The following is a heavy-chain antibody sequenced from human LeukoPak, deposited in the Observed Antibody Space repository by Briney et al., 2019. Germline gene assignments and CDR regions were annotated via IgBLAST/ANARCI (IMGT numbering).Heavy chain of an antibody. D-gene: IGHD3-10*01. Sequence: GGSLRLFCAASGFTFSSYSMNWVRQAPGKGLEWVSSISSSSSYIYYADSVKGRFTISRDNAKNSLYLQMNSLRAEDTAVYYCARAIPMVRGVTSFDYWGQGTLVTVSS. V-gene: IGHV3-21*04. CDR1: GFTFSSYS. CDR3: ARAIPMVRGVTSFDY. J-gene: IGHJ4*02. CDR2: ISSSSSYI.